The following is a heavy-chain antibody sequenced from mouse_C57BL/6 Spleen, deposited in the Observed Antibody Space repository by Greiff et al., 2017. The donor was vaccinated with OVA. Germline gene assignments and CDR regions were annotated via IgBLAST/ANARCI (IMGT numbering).Heavy chain of an antibody. CDR1: GYTFTSYW. V-gene: IGHV1-69*01. J-gene: IGHJ3*01. Sequence: QVQLQQPGAELVMPGASVKLSCKASGYTFTSYWMHWVKQRPGQGLEWIGEIDPSDSYTNYNQKFKGKSTLTVDKSSSTAYMQLSSLTSEDSAVYYCAREDDMAKGFAYWGQGTLVTVSA. CDR2: IDPSDSYT. CDR3: AREDDMAKGFAY. D-gene: IGHD2-12*01.